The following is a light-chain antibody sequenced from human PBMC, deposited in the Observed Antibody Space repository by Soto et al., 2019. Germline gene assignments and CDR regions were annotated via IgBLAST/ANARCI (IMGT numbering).Light chain of an antibody. J-gene: IGKJ4*01. V-gene: IGKV3-11*01. CDR1: QSVSSY. Sequence: EIVLTQSPATLSLSPGERAALSCRASQSVSSYLAWYQQKPGQAPRLLIYDASNRATGIPARFSGSGSGTDFTLTISRLEPEDFAVYYCQQRSNWPYTFDGGTKVEIK. CDR3: QQRSNWPYT. CDR2: DAS.